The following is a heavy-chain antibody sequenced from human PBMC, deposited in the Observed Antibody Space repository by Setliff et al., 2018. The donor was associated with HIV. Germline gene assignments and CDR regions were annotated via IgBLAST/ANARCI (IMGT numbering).Heavy chain of an antibody. CDR3: VKREPFNAYGN. V-gene: IGHV3-64D*09. CDR1: GFTFRSFA. J-gene: IGHJ4*02. Sequence: PGGSLRLSCSASGFTFRSFALHWVRQTSGKGLEYVSAISTDGSGTYYADSVKGRFAITRDNSKNTLSLQVSSLRAEDTAVYYCVKREPFNAYGNWGQGTLVTVSS. D-gene: IGHD4-17*01. CDR2: ISTDGSGT.